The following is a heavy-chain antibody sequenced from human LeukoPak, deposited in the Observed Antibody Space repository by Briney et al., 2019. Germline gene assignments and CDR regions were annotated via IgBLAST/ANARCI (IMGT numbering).Heavy chain of an antibody. CDR3: ARLLVYNSGGEAFDH. D-gene: IGHD1-20*01. Sequence: SETLSLTCAVYGGSFSGYYWSWIRQPPGKGLEWIGEINHSVSTNYNPSLKSRVTISVDTSKNQFSLKLSSVTAADTAVYYCARLLVYNSGGEAFDHWGQGTLVTVSS. J-gene: IGHJ4*02. V-gene: IGHV4-34*01. CDR2: INHSVST. CDR1: GGSFSGYY.